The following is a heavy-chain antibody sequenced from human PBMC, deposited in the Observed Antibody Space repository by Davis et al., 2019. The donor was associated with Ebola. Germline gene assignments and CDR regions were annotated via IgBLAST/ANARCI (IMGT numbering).Heavy chain of an antibody. CDR2: IRSKANSYAP. D-gene: IGHD4-17*01. V-gene: IGHV3-73*01. Sequence: GESLKISCAASGFTFSGSAMHWVRQASGKGLEWVGRIRSKANSYAPPYAALVKGRFTISRDDSKNTAYLQMNSLKTEDTAVDYCTRQPSPLTVTTEFGRSYYYYGMDVWGQGTTVTVSS. CDR1: GFTFSGSA. J-gene: IGHJ6*02. CDR3: TRQPSPLTVTTEFGRSYYYYGMDV.